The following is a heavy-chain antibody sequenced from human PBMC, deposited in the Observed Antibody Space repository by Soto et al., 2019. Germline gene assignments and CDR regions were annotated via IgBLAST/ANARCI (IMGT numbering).Heavy chain of an antibody. CDR3: ARTSMQSRGYSYGHGGMDV. Sequence: GESLKISCKGSGYSFTSYWISWVRQMPGKGLEWMGRIDPSDSYTNYSPSFQGHVTNSADKSISTAYLQWSSLKASDTAMYYCARTSMQSRGYSYGHGGMDVWGQGTTVTVSS. V-gene: IGHV5-10-1*01. CDR2: IDPSDSYT. J-gene: IGHJ6*02. D-gene: IGHD5-18*01. CDR1: GYSFTSYW.